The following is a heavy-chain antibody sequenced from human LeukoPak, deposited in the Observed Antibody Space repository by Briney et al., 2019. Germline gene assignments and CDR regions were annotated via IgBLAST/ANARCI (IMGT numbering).Heavy chain of an antibody. V-gene: IGHV1-46*01. CDR2: INPSGGST. CDR3: ARDKSHRGELPESGMDV. CDR1: GYTFTSYY. J-gene: IGHJ6*02. D-gene: IGHD1-26*01. Sequence: GASVKVSCKASGYTFTSYYMHWVRQAPGQGLEWMGIINPSGGSTSYAQKFQGRVTMTRDTSTSTVYMELSSLRSEDTAVYYCARDKSHRGELPESGMDVWGQGTTVTVSS.